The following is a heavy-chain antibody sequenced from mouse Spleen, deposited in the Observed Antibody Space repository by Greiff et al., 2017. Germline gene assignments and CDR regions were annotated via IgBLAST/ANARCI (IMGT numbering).Heavy chain of an antibody. CDR1: GYTFTDYN. CDR3: ARIYDGSLGAMDY. Sequence: VQLQQSGPELVKPGASVKMSCKASGYTFTDYNMHWVKQSHGKSLEWIGYINPNNGGTSYNQKFKGKATLTVNKSSSTAYMELRSLTSEDSAVYYCARIYDGSLGAMDYWGQGTSVTVSS. V-gene: IGHV1-22*01. D-gene: IGHD2-3*01. J-gene: IGHJ4*01. CDR2: INPNNGGT.